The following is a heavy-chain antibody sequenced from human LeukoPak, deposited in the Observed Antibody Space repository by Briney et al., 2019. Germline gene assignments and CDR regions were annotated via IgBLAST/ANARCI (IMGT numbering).Heavy chain of an antibody. V-gene: IGHV1-46*01. Sequence: ASVKVSCKASGYTFTGYYMHWVRQAPGQGLEWMGIINPSGGSTSYAQKFQGRVTMTRDMSTSTVYMELSSLRSEDTAVYYCATRGGSWYSDYWGQGTLVTVSS. CDR1: GYTFTGYY. D-gene: IGHD2-15*01. J-gene: IGHJ4*02. CDR3: ATRGGSWYSDY. CDR2: INPSGGST.